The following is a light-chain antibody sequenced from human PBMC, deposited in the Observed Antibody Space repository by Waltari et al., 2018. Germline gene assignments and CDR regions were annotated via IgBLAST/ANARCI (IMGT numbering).Light chain of an antibody. CDR3: QHPRRT. Sequence: VLTQSPGTLSLSPGERATLSCRASQSFSSSYLAWYQQKPGQAPGLLIYKTSNRATGIPDRFSGSGSGTDFTLTISRLEPEDFAVYYCQHPRRTSGQGTRVEIK. V-gene: IGKV3-20*01. CDR2: KTS. CDR1: QSFSSSY. J-gene: IGKJ1*01.